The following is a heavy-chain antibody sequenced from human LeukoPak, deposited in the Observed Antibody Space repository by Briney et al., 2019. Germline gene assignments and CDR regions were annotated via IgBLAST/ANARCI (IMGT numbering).Heavy chain of an antibody. CDR2: INHSGST. J-gene: IGHJ4*02. CDR3: ARGHFGGSYYFDY. Sequence: PSETLSLTCAVYGGSFSGYYWSWIRQPPGKGLEWIGEINHSGSTNYNPSLKSRVTISVDTSKNQFSLKLSPVTAADTAVYYCARGHFGGSYYFDYWGQGTLVTVSS. D-gene: IGHD1-26*01. CDR1: GGSFSGYY. V-gene: IGHV4-34*01.